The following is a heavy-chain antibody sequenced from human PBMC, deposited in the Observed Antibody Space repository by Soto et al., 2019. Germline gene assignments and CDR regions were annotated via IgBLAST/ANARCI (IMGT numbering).Heavy chain of an antibody. V-gene: IGHV3-30-3*01. D-gene: IGHD6-13*01. CDR2: ISYTGNNK. CDR1: GXTFSTYA. J-gene: IGHJ4*02. Sequence: LRLSFAASGXTFSTYAMHWVRQAPGKGLEWLSVISYTGNNKNYIDSVKGRFTISRDNSKSTLYLQLSSLRIEDTAVYYCARGGAYCASSSCFPAFDYWGQGSLVTVSS. CDR3: ARGGAYCASSSCFPAFDY.